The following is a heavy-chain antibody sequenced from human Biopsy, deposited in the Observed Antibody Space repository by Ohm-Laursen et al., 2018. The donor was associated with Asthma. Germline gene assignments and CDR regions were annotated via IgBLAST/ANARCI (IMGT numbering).Heavy chain of an antibody. V-gene: IGHV1-3*01. CDR3: ARTYYDFLTGQVNDAFDI. Sequence: SSVKVSCKASGYTFINYAIHWVRQAPGQRLEWMGWINAGNGNTKYSQKFQGRVTITRDTSASTAYMDLSSLRSEDTAVYYCARTYYDFLTGQVNDAFDIRGQGTVVTVSS. J-gene: IGHJ3*02. CDR1: GYTFINYA. D-gene: IGHD3-9*01. CDR2: INAGNGNT.